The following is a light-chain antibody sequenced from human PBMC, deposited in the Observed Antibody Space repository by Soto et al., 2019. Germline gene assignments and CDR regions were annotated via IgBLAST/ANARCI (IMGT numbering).Light chain of an antibody. CDR3: QQYNNWVRT. Sequence: EIVMTQSPATLSVSPGERAALSCRASQSVSRNLAWYQQKPGQAPRLLIYGASTRATGIPARFSGSGSGTEFTLTISSLQSEDFAVYYCQQYNNWVRTFGQGTKVEIK. V-gene: IGKV3-15*01. CDR2: GAS. J-gene: IGKJ1*01. CDR1: QSVSRN.